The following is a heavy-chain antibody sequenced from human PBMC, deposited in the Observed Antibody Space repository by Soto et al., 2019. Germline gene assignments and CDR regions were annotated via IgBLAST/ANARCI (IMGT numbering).Heavy chain of an antibody. V-gene: IGHV5-51*01. CDR2: IYPGDSDT. CDR1: GYSFTSYW. J-gene: IGHJ6*02. CDR3: ARRASTIFGVVKDYYYYYGMDV. Sequence: PGESLKISCKGSGYSFTSYWIGWVRQMPGKGLEWMGIIYPGDSDTRYSPSFQGQVTISADKSISTAYLQWSSLKASDTAMYYCARRASTIFGVVKDYYYYYGMDVWGQGTTVTVS. D-gene: IGHD3-3*01.